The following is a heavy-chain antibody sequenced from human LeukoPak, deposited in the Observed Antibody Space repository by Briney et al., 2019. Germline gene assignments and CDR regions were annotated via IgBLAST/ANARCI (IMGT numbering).Heavy chain of an antibody. Sequence: ASVKVSCKASGYTFTTYGLSWVRQAPGQGLEWMGWISAYNGNTNYAQKLQGRVTMTTDTSTSTAYMELRSLRSDDTAVYYCARDRTRKPTENYYGSGSLYWGQGTLVTVSS. V-gene: IGHV1-18*01. J-gene: IGHJ4*02. CDR3: ARDRTRKPTENYYGSGSLY. D-gene: IGHD3-10*01. CDR1: GYTFTTYG. CDR2: ISAYNGNT.